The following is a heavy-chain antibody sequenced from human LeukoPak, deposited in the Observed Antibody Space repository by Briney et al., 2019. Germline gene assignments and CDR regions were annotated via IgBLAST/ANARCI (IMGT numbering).Heavy chain of an antibody. CDR2: IFYSGST. V-gene: IGHV4-31*03. J-gene: IGHJ4*02. CDR1: GGSISSGGYY. Sequence: SETLSLTCTVPGGSISSGGYYWSWIRQHPGKGLEWIGYIFYSGSTYYSPSLKSRVTISVDTSKNQFSLKLTSVTAADTAVYYCARGRAAAGPLHYFDYWGQGTLVTASS. D-gene: IGHD6-13*01. CDR3: ARGRAAAGPLHYFDY.